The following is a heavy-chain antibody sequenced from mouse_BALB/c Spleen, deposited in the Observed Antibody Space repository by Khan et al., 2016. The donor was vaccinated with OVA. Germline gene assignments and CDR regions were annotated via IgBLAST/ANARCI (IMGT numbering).Heavy chain of an antibody. CDR1: GFTFSSFS. V-gene: IGHV5-6*01. J-gene: IGHJ3*01. Sequence: EVELVESGGDLVKPGGSLKLSCAASGFTFSSFSMSWVRQPPDKRLEWVASISSGGDYTYSPDSVKGRFTISRDNAKNTLYLQMSDLKSEDTAMYYCADHLTGSFADWGQGTLVTVSA. CDR3: ADHLTGSFAD. D-gene: IGHD4-1*01. CDR2: ISSGGDYT.